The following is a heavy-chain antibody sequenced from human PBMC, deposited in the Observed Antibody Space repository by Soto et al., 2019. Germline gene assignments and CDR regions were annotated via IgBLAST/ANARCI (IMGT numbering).Heavy chain of an antibody. CDR2: VYHSGNN. CDR3: ARGERQQQRHY. CDR1: GDSIPSGNW. J-gene: IGHJ4*02. Sequence: PSETLSLTCAVSGDSIPSGNWWSRVRHAPGKGLEWIGKVYHSGNNNYNPSLKSRVIISVDKSKNQFSLKLSSVTDADTAMYYCARGERQQQRHYWGQGTLVTVS. V-gene: IGHV4-4*02. D-gene: IGHD6-13*01.